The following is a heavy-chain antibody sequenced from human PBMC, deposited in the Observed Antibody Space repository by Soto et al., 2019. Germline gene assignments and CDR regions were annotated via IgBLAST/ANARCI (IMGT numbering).Heavy chain of an antibody. J-gene: IGHJ2*01. D-gene: IGHD2-2*02. CDR1: GFTFTSYT. CDR3: ARDRYTANWYFDL. V-gene: IGHV1-3*01. Sequence: QVQLVQSGAEVKKPGASVKISCETSGFTFTSYTFHWVRQAPGQRLEWVGWINSGNGKTEYSQNLQDRVTLTRDTSANTVFLELRTLTSDDPATYYCARDRYTANWYFDLWGRGTLVIVSS. CDR2: INSGNGKT.